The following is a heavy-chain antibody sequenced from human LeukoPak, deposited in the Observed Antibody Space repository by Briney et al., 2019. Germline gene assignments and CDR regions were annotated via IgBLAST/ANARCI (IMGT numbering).Heavy chain of an antibody. CDR3: ARHPGWFDY. J-gene: IGHJ4*02. V-gene: IGHV4-39*01. D-gene: IGHD6-19*01. CDR2: IYYSGST. Sequence: SETLSLTCTVSGGSISSSSYYWGWIRQPPGKGLEWIGSIYYSGSTYYNPSLKSRVTISVDTSKNQFSLKLSSVTVADTAVYYCARHPGWFDYWGQGTLVTVSS. CDR1: GGSISSSSYY.